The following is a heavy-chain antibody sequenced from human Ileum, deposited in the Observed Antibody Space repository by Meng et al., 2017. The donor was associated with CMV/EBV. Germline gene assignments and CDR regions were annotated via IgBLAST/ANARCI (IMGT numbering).Heavy chain of an antibody. J-gene: IGHJ4*02. V-gene: IGHV4-61*01. CDR3: ARVRDYYESSGYIDY. D-gene: IGHD3-22*01. Sequence: SETLSLTCSVSGASVSTASYYWTWIRQPPGKGPEWIGYIYYSGNTRDNPSLNSRVTISVDTPKNQFSLRLSSVTAADTAVYYCARVRDYYESSGYIDYWGQGAQVTVSS. CDR2: IYYSGNT. CDR1: GASVSTASYY.